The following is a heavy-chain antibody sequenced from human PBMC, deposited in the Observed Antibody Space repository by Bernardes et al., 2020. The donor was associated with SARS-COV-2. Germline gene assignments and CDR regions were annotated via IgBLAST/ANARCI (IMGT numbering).Heavy chain of an antibody. Sequence: GGSLSPSCVASGFNFGFHGMHWVRQAPGKGLEWVANIWSDSSNRYYADSVKGRFTISRDNSKTTLYMQMNNLRDEDTAVYYCARSHRDSSCYAYFYDNWGQGTLVTVSS. V-gene: IGHV3-33*01. CDR1: GFNFGFHG. D-gene: IGHD3-22*01. J-gene: IGHJ4*02. CDR3: ARSHRDSSCYAYFYDN. CDR2: IWSDSSNR.